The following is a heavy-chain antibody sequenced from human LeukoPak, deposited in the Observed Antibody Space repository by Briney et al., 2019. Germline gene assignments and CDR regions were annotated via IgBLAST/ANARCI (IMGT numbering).Heavy chain of an antibody. CDR1: VGSISSYY. J-gene: IGHJ4*02. V-gene: IGHV4-59*03. CDR2: IYNSGFT. CDR3: SRGKDYFDY. D-gene: IGHD3-10*01. Sequence: SETLSLTCTVSVGSISSYYWSWIRQPPGKGLQWIGYIYNSGFTNYNPSLKSRVTMSIDMSKNQFSLKLSSVTAADTAMYYCSRGKDYFDYWGQGTLVTVSS.